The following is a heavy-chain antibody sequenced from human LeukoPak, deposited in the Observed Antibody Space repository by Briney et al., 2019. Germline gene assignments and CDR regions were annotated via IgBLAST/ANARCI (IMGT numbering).Heavy chain of an antibody. CDR2: IYYSGST. V-gene: IGHV4-39*01. D-gene: IGHD6-19*01. CDR1: GGSISSSSYY. Sequence: PSETLSLTCTVSGGSISSSSYYWGWIRQPPGKGLEWIGSIYYSGSTYYNPSLKSRVTISVDTSKNQFSLKLSSVTAADTAVYYSVTGVAGTRAPFDYWDQGTLVTVSS. J-gene: IGHJ4*02. CDR3: VTGVAGTRAPFDY.